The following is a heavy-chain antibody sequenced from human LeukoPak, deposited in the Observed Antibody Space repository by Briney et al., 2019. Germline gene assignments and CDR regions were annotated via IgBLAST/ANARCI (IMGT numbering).Heavy chain of an antibody. Sequence: GGSLRLSCAAAGITFTKAWMSWVRQAPGEGLEWVGRFNRRSDGETTDYAAPVKGRFTISTDDSKNTLYLQMSSLKSEDTAVYYCTTEGFTYGYHSLDSWGQGTPVTVSS. J-gene: IGHJ4*02. CDR1: GITFTKAW. CDR3: TTEGFTYGYHSLDS. D-gene: IGHD5-18*01. CDR2: FNRRSDGETT. V-gene: IGHV3-15*01.